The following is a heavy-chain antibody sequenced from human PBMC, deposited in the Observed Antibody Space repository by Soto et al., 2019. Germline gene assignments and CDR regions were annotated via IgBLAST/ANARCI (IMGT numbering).Heavy chain of an antibody. CDR3: DRVRYYVSGSRYYYCGMDV. J-gene: IGHJ6*02. CDR1: GGSISRGGYS. Sequence: TLSHTCAVSGGSISRGGYSWSWIRQPPGKGLEWIGYIYHSGSTYYNPSLKSRVTISVDRSKNQFSLKLSSVTAADTAVYYCDRVRYYVSGSRYYYCGMDVWGQGTKVTVAS. V-gene: IGHV4-30-2*01. D-gene: IGHD3-10*01. CDR2: IYHSGST.